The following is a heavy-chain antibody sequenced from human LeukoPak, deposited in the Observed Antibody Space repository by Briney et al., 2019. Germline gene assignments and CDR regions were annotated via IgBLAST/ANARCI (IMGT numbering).Heavy chain of an antibody. CDR2: ISSSGSTI. Sequence: PGGSLRLSCAASGFTFSSYEMNSVRQAPGKGPEWVSYISSSGSTIYYADSVKGRFTISRDNAKNSLYLQMSSLSAEDAAVYYCARDAWFDPWGQGTLVTVSS. CDR1: GFTFSSYE. J-gene: IGHJ5*02. CDR3: ARDAWFDP. V-gene: IGHV3-48*03.